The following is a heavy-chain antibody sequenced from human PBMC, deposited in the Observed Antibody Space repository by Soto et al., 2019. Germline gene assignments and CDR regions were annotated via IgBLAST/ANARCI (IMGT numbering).Heavy chain of an antibody. D-gene: IGHD3-3*01. CDR3: AREDTIFGVVIRSDWFDP. Sequence: QVQLVQSGAEVKKPGSSVKVSCKASGGTFSSYAISWVRQAPGQGLEWMGGIIPIFGTANYAQKFQGRVTITADESTSTAYMELGSLRSEDTAVYYCAREDTIFGVVIRSDWFDPWGQGTLVTVSS. J-gene: IGHJ5*02. CDR1: GGTFSSYA. CDR2: IIPIFGTA. V-gene: IGHV1-69*01.